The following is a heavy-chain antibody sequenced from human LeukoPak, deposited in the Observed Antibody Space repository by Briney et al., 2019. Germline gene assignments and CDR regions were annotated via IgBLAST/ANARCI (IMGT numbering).Heavy chain of an antibody. CDR2: ISNDATKK. CDR3: AKDMNTVTTTFDY. D-gene: IGHD4-17*01. J-gene: IGHJ4*02. V-gene: IGHV3-30*18. CDR1: GFTFSTYA. Sequence: GGSLRLSCAASGFTFSTYAMHWVRQAPGKGLEWVAVISNDATKKYYADSVKGRSTISRDNSESTLYLQMNSLRAEDTAVNYCAKDMNTVTTTFDYWGQGTLVTVSS.